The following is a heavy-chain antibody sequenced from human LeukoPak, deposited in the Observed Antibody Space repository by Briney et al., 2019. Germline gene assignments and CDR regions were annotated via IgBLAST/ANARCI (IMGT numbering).Heavy chain of an antibody. Sequence: QTGGSLRLSCAASGFSFTTYGMHWVRQAPLKGLEWLAAISYDGRNQNYADSVKGRFTISRDNSKNTLYLQMNSLRAEDTAVYYCAKDTQAKRWLQFSIWGQGTMVTVSS. V-gene: IGHV3-30*18. CDR3: AKDTQAKRWLQFSI. D-gene: IGHD5-24*01. CDR1: GFSFTTYG. J-gene: IGHJ3*02. CDR2: ISYDGRNQ.